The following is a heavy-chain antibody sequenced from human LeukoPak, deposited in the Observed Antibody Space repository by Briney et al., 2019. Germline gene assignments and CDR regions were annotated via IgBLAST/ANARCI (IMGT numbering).Heavy chain of an antibody. CDR3: AKGEYSSGWYRWQYYFDY. V-gene: IGHV3-23*01. CDR1: GFTFSSYA. Sequence: PGGSLRLSCAASGFTFSSYAMIWVRQAPGKGLEWVSAISGSGGSTYYADSVKGRFTISRDNSKNTLYLQMNSLRAEDTAVYYCAKGEYSSGWYRWQYYFDYWGQGTLVTVSS. CDR2: ISGSGGST. J-gene: IGHJ4*02. D-gene: IGHD6-19*01.